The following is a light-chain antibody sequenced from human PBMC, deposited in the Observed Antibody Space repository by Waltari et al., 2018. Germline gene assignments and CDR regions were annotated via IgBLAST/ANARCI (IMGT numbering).Light chain of an antibody. CDR3: SSYAASTTF. V-gene: IGLV2-23*02. CDR2: DVN. Sequence: QSALTQPASVSGSPGQSITLSCTGTSRDIGSSILVSWYQQHPGKAPSLMIYDVNRLPSGVSDRFSCSKSGNTASLTIAGLQAEDEADYYCSSYAASTTFFGGGTKVTVL. J-gene: IGLJ2*01. CDR1: SRDIGSSIL.